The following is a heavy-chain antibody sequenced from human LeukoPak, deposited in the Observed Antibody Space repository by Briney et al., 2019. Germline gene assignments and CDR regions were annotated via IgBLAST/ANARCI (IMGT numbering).Heavy chain of an antibody. CDR1: GGSISSYY. CDR3: ARETSQKGAHYMDV. J-gene: IGHJ6*03. V-gene: IGHV4-59*01. D-gene: IGHD3-16*01. Sequence: PSETLSLTCAVSGGSISSYYWSWIRQPPGKGLEWIGYIYYSGSTNYNPSLKSRVTISVDTSKNQFSLKLSSVTAADTAVYYCARETSQKGAHYMDVWGKGTTVTISS. CDR2: IYYSGST.